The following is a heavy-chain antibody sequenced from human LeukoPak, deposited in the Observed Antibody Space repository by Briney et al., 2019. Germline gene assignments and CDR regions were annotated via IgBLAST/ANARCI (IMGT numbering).Heavy chain of an antibody. CDR3: AKETSPYSSGPRGAFDI. J-gene: IGHJ3*02. Sequence: GGSLRLSCAASGVTFNNYVMNWGRQAPGKGLECVSAISGSGYSTYYADAVKGRFTLSRDNPKNTLYLQMNSLRAEDTAVYYCAKETSPYSSGPRGAFDIWGQGIMVTVSS. CDR2: ISGSGYST. D-gene: IGHD6-19*01. CDR1: GVTFNNYV. V-gene: IGHV3-23*01.